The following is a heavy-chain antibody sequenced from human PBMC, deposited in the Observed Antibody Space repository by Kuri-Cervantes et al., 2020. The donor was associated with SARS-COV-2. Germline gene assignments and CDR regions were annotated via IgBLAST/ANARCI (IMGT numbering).Heavy chain of an antibody. D-gene: IGHD2-2*02. CDR1: GFTFSSYG. V-gene: IGHV3-30*02. Sequence: GESLKISCAASGFTFSSYGMHWVRQAPGKGLEWVAFIRYDGSNKYYADSVKGRFTISRDNSKNTLHLQMNSLRAEDTAVYYCANNGPKGYCSSTSCYIGGFQHWGQGTLVTVSS. J-gene: IGHJ1*01. CDR3: ANNGPKGYCSSTSCYIGGFQH. CDR2: IRYDGSNK.